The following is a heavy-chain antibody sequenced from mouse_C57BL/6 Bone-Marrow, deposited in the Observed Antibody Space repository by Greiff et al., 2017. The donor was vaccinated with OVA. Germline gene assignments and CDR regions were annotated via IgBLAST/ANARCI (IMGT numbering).Heavy chain of an antibody. V-gene: IGHV1-26*01. CDR2: INPNNGGT. CDR1: GYTFIDYY. D-gene: IGHD2-2*01. CDR3: AKGGYDGCFDY. J-gene: IGHJ2*01. Sequence: VQLQQSGPELVKPGASVKISCKASGYTFIDYYMNWVKQSHGKSLEWIGDINPNNGGTSYNQKFKGKATLTVDNSSSTTYMELRSLTSEDSAVYSCAKGGYDGCFDYWGQGTTLTVSS.